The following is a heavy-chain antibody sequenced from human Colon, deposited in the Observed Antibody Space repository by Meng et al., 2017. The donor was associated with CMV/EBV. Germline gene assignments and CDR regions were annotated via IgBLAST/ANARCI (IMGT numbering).Heavy chain of an antibody. V-gene: IGHV1-3*02. CDR3: ARVGIQLWLNFDY. CDR1: GYTFTSYA. D-gene: IGHD5-18*01. J-gene: IGHJ4*02. Sequence: ASVKVSCKASGYTFTSYAMHWVRQAPGQRLEWMGWSNAGNGNTKYSQEFQGRVTMTRDTSISTAYMELSRLRSDDTAVYYCARVGIQLWLNFDYWGQGTLVTVSS. CDR2: SNAGNGNT.